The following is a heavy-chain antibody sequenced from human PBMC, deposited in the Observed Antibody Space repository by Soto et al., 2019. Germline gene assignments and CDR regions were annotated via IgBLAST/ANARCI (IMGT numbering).Heavy chain of an antibody. CDR1: GGSFSGYY. Sequence: QVQLQQWGAGLLKPSETLSLTCAVYGGSFSGYYWSWIRQPPGKGLEWIGNIYYSGSTNYNPSLKSRVIISVDSSKSQFSLRLNSLTAADTAVYYCTRVGGYYGDYPNFDYWGQGALVTVSS. CDR2: IYYSGST. CDR3: TRVGGYYGDYPNFDY. J-gene: IGHJ4*02. D-gene: IGHD4-17*01. V-gene: IGHV4-34*01.